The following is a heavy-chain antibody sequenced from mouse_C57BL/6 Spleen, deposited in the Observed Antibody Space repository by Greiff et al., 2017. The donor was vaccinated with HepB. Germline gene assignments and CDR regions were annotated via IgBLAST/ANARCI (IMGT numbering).Heavy chain of an antibody. CDR2: INPSSGYT. J-gene: IGHJ4*01. CDR3: ARISIRGYAMDY. CDR1: GYTFTSYT. Sequence: QVQLKESGAELARPGASVKMSCKASGYTFTSYTMHWVKQRPGQGLEWIGYINPSSGYTKYNQKFKDKATLTADKSSSTAYMQLCSLTSEDSAVYYCARISIRGYAMDYWGQGTSVTVSS. V-gene: IGHV1-4*01.